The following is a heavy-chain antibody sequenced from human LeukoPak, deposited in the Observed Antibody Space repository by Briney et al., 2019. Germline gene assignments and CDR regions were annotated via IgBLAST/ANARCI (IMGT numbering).Heavy chain of an antibody. CDR1: GYTFTSYG. V-gene: IGHV1-18*01. CDR2: ISAYNGNT. J-gene: IGHJ5*02. D-gene: IGHD2-2*02. CDR3: ARGGCSSTSCYTRGRFDP. Sequence: ASVKVSCKASGYTFTSYGISWVRQAPGQGLEWMGWISAYNGNTNYAQKLQGRVTMTTDTPTSTAYMELRSLRSDDTAVYYCARGGCSSTSCYTRGRFDPWGQGTLVTVSS.